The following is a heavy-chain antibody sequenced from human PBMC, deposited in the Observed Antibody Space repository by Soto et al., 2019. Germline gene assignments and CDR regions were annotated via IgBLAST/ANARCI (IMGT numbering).Heavy chain of an antibody. CDR3: ARGDYGDYVVWFDP. CDR1: GGSISSGGYS. V-gene: IGHV4-30-2*01. D-gene: IGHD4-17*01. J-gene: IGHJ5*02. CDR2: IYHSGST. Sequence: LSLSCAVSGGSISSGGYSWSWIRQPPGKGLEWIGYIYHSGSTYYNPSLKSRVTISVDRSKNQFSLKLSSVTAADTAVYYCARGDYGDYVVWFDPWGQGTLVTVS.